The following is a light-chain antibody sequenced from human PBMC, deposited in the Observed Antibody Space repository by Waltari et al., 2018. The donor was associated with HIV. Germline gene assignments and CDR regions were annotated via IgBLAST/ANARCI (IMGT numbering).Light chain of an antibody. Sequence: QYPSFLSASVGDRVTITCRASQGISSYLAWYQQKPGKAPNLLIYSASTLQSGVPSRFSGSGSGTESTLTINSLQPEDFATYYCQQFNTFSPITFGQGTRLEIK. CDR3: QQFNTFSPIT. CDR2: SAS. V-gene: IGKV1-9*01. CDR1: QGISSY. J-gene: IGKJ5*01.